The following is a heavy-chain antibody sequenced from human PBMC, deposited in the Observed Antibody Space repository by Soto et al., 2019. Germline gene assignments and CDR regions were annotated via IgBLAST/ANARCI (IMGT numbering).Heavy chain of an antibody. CDR3: ARDRPSRYSYGLFDY. J-gene: IGHJ4*02. CDR1: GCSISSGGYY. D-gene: IGHD5-18*01. Sequence: SETLSLTCTVSGCSISSGGYYWSWIRQRPGKGLEWIGYIYYSGSTYYNPSLKSRVTISVDTSKNQFSLKLSSVTAADTAVYYCARDRPSRYSYGLFDYWGQGTLVTVSS. CDR2: IYYSGST. V-gene: IGHV4-31*03.